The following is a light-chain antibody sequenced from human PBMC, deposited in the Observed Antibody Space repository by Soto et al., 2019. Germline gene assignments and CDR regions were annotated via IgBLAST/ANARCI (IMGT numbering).Light chain of an antibody. CDR2: AAS. Sequence: DIPMTQSPSSLSASVGDRVTISCRASQSISSYLHWYQQKPGKAPKLLIYAASSLPSGIPSRFRGSGSGTDLTLTISSLQPEDFAIYYCQQSYSTPLYTFGPGTKVYIK. CDR3: QQSYSTPLYT. V-gene: IGKV1-39*01. CDR1: QSISSY. J-gene: IGKJ3*01.